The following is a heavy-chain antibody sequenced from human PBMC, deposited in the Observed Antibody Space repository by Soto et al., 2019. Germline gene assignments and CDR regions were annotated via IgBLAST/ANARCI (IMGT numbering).Heavy chain of an antibody. CDR1: GYFFTSYY. J-gene: IGHJ4*02. CDR2: INPNNGGT. V-gene: IGHV1-2*02. CDR3: AREVTYGGGSFSLGL. D-gene: IGHD3-10*01. Sequence: QVQLVQSGAEVEKPGASVKVSCKTSGYFFTSYYIHWVRQAPGQGLEWMGWINPNNGGTNSAQKFQGRVTMTSDTSINTAYMEITCLRSDDTALYYCAREVTYGGGSFSLGLWGQGTLVTVSS.